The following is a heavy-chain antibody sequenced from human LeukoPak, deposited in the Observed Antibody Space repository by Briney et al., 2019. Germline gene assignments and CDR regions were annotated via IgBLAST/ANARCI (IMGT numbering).Heavy chain of an antibody. Sequence: GGSLRLSCAASGFTFSSYAMHWVRQAPGKGLEWVAVISYDGSNKYYADSVKGRFTISRDNSKNTLYLQMNSLRAEDTAVYYCAKDQASGYPLYYFDYWGQGTLVTVSS. CDR3: AKDQASGYPLYYFDY. V-gene: IGHV3-30-3*01. CDR2: ISYDGSNK. J-gene: IGHJ4*02. CDR1: GFTFSSYA. D-gene: IGHD3-3*01.